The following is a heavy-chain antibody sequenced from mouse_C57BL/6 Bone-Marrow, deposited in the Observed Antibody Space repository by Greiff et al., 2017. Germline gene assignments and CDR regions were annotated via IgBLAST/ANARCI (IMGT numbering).Heavy chain of an antibody. D-gene: IGHD2-1*01. Sequence: EVKLVESGEGLVKPGGSLKLSCAASGFTFSSYAMSWVRQTPEKRLEWVAYISSGGDYIYYADTVKGRFTISRDNARNTLYLQMSSLKSEDTAMYYCTRAYGNYVGAMDDWGQGTSVTVSS. CDR1: GFTFSSYA. CDR2: ISSGGDYI. CDR3: TRAYGNYVGAMDD. J-gene: IGHJ4*01. V-gene: IGHV5-9-1*02.